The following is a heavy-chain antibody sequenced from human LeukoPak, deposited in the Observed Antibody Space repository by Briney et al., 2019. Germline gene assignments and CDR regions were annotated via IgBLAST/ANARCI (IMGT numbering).Heavy chain of an antibody. CDR3: ARGVVSIAARPPYFDY. V-gene: IGHV3-21*01. D-gene: IGHD6-6*01. CDR1: GFTFNSYS. Sequence: GGSLRLSCAASGFTFNSYSMNWVRQAPGKGLEWVSSISSGSSYIYYVDSVKGRFTISRDNAKNSLYLQMNSMRAEDTAVYYCARGVVSIAARPPYFDYWGQGTLVTVSS. J-gene: IGHJ4*02. CDR2: ISSGSSYI.